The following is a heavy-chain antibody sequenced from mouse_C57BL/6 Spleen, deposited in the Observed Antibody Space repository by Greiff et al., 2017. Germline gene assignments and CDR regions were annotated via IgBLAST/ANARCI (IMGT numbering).Heavy chain of an antibody. V-gene: IGHV1-42*01. CDR2: INPSTGGT. D-gene: IGHD2-1*01. CDR3: ARQGGNPFDY. J-gene: IGHJ2*01. CDR1: GYSFTGYY. Sequence: EVQLQQSGPELVKPGASVKISCKASGYSFTGYYMNWVKQSPEKSLEWIGEINPSTGGTTYNQKFKAKATLTVDKSSSTAYMQLKSLTSEDSAVYYCARQGGNPFDYWGQGTTLTVSS.